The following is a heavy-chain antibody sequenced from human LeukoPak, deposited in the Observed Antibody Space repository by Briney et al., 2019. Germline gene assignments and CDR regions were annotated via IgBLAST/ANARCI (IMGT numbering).Heavy chain of an antibody. CDR3: ALMASARGSGYTVNWFDP. J-gene: IGHJ5*02. D-gene: IGHD3-22*01. V-gene: IGHV1-2*02. CDR1: GYTFTGYY. CDR2: INPNSGGT. Sequence: GASVKVSCKASGYTFTGYYTHWVRQAPGQGLEWMGWINPNSGGTNYAQKFQGRVTMTRDTSISTAYMELSRLRSDDTAVYYCALMASARGSGYTVNWFDPWGQGTLVTVSS.